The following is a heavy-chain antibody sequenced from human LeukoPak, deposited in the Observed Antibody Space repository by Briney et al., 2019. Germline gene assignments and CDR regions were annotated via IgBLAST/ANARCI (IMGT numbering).Heavy chain of an antibody. D-gene: IGHD6-13*01. CDR1: GFTFSSYI. CDR3: ARGSIAAAGTGGDY. J-gene: IGHJ4*02. CDR2: ISSSSSYI. Sequence: PGGSLRLSCAASGFTFSSYIMNWVRQAPGKGLEWVSSISSSSSYIYYADSVKGRFTISRDNAKNSLYLQMNSLRAEDTAVYYCARGSIAAAGTGGDYWGQGTLVTVSS. V-gene: IGHV3-21*01.